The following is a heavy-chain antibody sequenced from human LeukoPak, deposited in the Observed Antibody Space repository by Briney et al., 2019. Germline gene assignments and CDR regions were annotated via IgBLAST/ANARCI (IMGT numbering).Heavy chain of an antibody. J-gene: IGHJ4*02. CDR3: ARGPCSSTSCYNFDY. CDR2: ISSSGSTI. Sequence: GGSLRLSCAASRFTFSDYYMSWIRQAPGKGLEWVSYISSSGSTIYYADSVKGRFTISRDNAKNSLYLQMNSLRAEDTAVYYCARGPCSSTSCYNFDYWGQGTLVTVSS. V-gene: IGHV3-11*01. D-gene: IGHD2-2*02. CDR1: RFTFSDYY.